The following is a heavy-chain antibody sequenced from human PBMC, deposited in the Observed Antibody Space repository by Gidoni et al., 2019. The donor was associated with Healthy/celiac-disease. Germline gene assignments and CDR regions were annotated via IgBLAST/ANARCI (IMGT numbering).Heavy chain of an antibody. D-gene: IGHD3-3*01. V-gene: IGHV4-39*01. CDR1: GGSISSSSYY. Sequence: QLQLQESGPGLVKPSETLSLTCTVSGGSISSSSYYWGWIRQPPGKGLEWIGSIYYSGSTYYNPSLKSRVTISVDTSKNQFSLKLSSVTAADTAVYYCARHRYDFWSGSRAQVYWFDPWGQGTLVTVSS. J-gene: IGHJ5*02. CDR2: IYYSGST. CDR3: ARHRYDFWSGSRAQVYWFDP.